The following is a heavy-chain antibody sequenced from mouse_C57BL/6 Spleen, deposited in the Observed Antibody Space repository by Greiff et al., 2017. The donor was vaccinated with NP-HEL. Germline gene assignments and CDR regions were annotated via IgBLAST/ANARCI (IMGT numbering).Heavy chain of an antibody. CDR2: FSNGVGST. Sequence: EVMLVESGGGLVQPGGSLKLSCAASGFTFSDYYMYWVRQTPEKRLEWVAYFSNGVGSTYSPDTVKGRCTSSRDNDKNTLCLQMGRLKSEDTAMYYCARHGGLREGADWGQGGLVTVSA. CDR1: GFTFSDYY. D-gene: IGHD2-4*01. V-gene: IGHV5-12*01. CDR3: ARHGGLREGAD. J-gene: IGHJ3*01.